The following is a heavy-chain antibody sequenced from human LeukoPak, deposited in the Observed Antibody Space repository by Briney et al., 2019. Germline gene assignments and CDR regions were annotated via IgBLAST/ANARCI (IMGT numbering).Heavy chain of an antibody. Sequence: PSETLPLTCTVSGGSINTFYWSWIRQPPGKGLEWIGYIYYSGSTNYNPSLKSRVTISVDTSKKQFSLKLSSVTAADTAVYYCARIDSRTDAFDIWGQGTMVTVS. CDR2: IYYSGST. V-gene: IGHV4-59*01. D-gene: IGHD3-22*01. CDR3: ARIDSRTDAFDI. CDR1: GGSINTFY. J-gene: IGHJ3*02.